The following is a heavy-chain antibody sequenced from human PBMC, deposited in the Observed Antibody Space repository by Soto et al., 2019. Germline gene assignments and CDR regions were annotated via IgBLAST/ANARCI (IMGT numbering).Heavy chain of an antibody. D-gene: IGHD3-22*01. V-gene: IGHV3-23*01. CDR2: ISGSGGST. Sequence: GGSLRLSCAASGFTFSSYAMSWVRQAPGKGLEWVSAISGSGGSTYYADSVKGRFTISRDNSKNTLYLQMNSLRAEDTAVYYCAKTRGYYYDSSGYYYFAYWGQGTLVTVSS. CDR1: GFTFSSYA. J-gene: IGHJ4*02. CDR3: AKTRGYYYDSSGYYYFAY.